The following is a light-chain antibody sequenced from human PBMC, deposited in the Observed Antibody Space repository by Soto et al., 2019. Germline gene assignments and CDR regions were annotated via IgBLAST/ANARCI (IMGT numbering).Light chain of an antibody. CDR3: QQYNSWPPIT. Sequence: EIVMTQSPATLSVSPGEGTTLSCRASQSVRTKLAWYQQKAGQAPRLLIYGASTRATGVPDRFSGSGSGTEFTLTISSLQSEDFAVYYCQQYNSWPPITFGQGTRLEMK. CDR2: GAS. J-gene: IGKJ5*01. CDR1: QSVRTK. V-gene: IGKV3-15*01.